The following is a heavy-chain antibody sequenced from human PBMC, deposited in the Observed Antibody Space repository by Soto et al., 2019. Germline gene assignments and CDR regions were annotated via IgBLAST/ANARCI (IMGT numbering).Heavy chain of an antibody. CDR3: AKDQGYSTSYYGYVDL. Sequence: EVQLVESGGGLVQPGRSLRRSCAASGFTFDDYAMHWVRQPPGKGLEWVSGITWNSGIIGYADSVKGRFTISRDNAKNSRYLQMNSLRPEDTALYYCAKDQGYSTSYYGYVDLWGRGTLVTVSS. J-gene: IGHJ2*01. D-gene: IGHD6-13*01. CDR2: ITWNSGII. CDR1: GFTFDDYA. V-gene: IGHV3-9*01.